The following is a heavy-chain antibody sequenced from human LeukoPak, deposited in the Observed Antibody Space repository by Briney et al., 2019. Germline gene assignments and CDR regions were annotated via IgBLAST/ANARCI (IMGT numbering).Heavy chain of an antibody. CDR3: ARDMITFGGVIGY. CDR2: ISSSSSTI. Sequence: PGGSLRLSCAASGFTFSSYSMNWVRQAPGKGLEWVSYISSSSSTIYYADSVKGRFTISRDNAKNSLYLQMNSLRAEDTAVYYCARDMITFGGVIGYWGQGTLVTVSS. CDR1: GFTFSSYS. J-gene: IGHJ4*02. V-gene: IGHV3-48*01. D-gene: IGHD3-16*02.